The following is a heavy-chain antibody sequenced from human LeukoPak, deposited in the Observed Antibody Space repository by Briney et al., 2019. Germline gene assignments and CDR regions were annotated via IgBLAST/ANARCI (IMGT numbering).Heavy chain of an antibody. D-gene: IGHD3-3*02. CDR1: GYTFTSYG. CDR3: AKAQKIIRDLIDF. CDR2: ISTYNGNT. Sequence: GASVKVSCKASGYTFTSYGVSWVRQAPGQGLEWMGWISTYNGNTNYAQKFQGRVTMTTDTSTSTAYMELRSLRSDDTAIYYCAKAQKIIRDLIDFWGQGTLVTVSS. V-gene: IGHV1-18*01. J-gene: IGHJ4*02.